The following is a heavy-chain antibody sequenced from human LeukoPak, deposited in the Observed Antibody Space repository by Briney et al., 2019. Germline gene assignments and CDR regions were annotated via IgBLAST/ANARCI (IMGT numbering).Heavy chain of an antibody. Sequence: PSETLSLTCTVSGGSISSGSYYWSWIRQPAGKGLEWIGRIYTSGSTNYNPSLKSRVTISVDTSKNQFSLKLSSVTAADTAVYYCARDPLDYWGQGTLVTVSS. J-gene: IGHJ4*02. CDR2: IYTSGST. CDR3: ARDPLDY. CDR1: GGSISSGSYY. V-gene: IGHV4-61*02.